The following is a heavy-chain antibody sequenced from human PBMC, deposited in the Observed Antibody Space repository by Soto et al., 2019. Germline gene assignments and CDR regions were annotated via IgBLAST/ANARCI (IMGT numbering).Heavy chain of an antibody. CDR3: AKGGVGWDCSSTSCYYYYYGMDV. D-gene: IGHD2-2*01. CDR2: ISYDGSNK. J-gene: IGHJ6*02. V-gene: IGHV3-30*18. CDR1: GFTFSSYG. Sequence: GGSLRLSCAASGFTFSSYGMHWVRQAPGKGLEWVAVISYDGSNKYYADSVKGRFTISRDNSKNTLYLQMNSLRAEDTAVYYCAKGGVGWDCSSTSCYYYYYGMDVWGQGTTVTVSS.